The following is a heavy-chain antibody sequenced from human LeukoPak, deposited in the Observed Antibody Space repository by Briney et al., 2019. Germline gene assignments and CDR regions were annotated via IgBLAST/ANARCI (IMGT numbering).Heavy chain of an antibody. Sequence: GGSLRLSCAASGLTLSTYDMHWVRQATGKGLEWVSAIDTAGDTNYQGSVKGRVTISRENAKNSMYLHMNSLRVGDTAVYYCARVDNSAYSDWGQGTLVTVSS. CDR1: GLTLSTYD. J-gene: IGHJ4*02. V-gene: IGHV3-13*04. D-gene: IGHD3-22*01. CDR2: IDTAGDT. CDR3: ARVDNSAYSD.